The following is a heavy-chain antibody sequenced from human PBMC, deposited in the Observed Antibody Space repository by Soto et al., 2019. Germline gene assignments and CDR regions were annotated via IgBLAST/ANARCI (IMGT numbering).Heavy chain of an antibody. Sequence: QVQLVQSGAELKKPGASAKVSCKASGYILTSYGISWVRQAPGQGLEWMAWISVDSGNTNYAQNFQGRVTMTTDTSASTAHMELRSLRSDDTAVYYCARFNGSGTNCYMDVWGKGTTVIVSS. V-gene: IGHV1-18*01. J-gene: IGHJ6*03. D-gene: IGHD3-10*01. CDR3: ARFNGSGTNCYMDV. CDR2: ISVDSGNT. CDR1: GYILTSYG.